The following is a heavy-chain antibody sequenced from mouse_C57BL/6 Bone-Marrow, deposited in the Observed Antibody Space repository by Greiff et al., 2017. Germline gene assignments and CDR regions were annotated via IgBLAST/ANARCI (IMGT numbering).Heavy chain of an antibody. J-gene: IGHJ1*03. CDR3: ARLRRYFDV. V-gene: IGHV2-2*01. D-gene: IGHD2-12*01. CDR1: GFSLTSYG. Sequence: QVQLQQSGPGLVQPSQSLSITCTVSGFSLTSYGVHWVRQSPGKGLEWLGVLWSGGSTDYNAAFISRLSISKDNSKSQVFFKMNSLQADDTAIYYCARLRRYFDVWGTGTTVTVSS. CDR2: LWSGGST.